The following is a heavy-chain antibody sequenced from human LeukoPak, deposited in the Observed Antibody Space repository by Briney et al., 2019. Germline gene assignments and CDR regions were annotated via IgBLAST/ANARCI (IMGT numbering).Heavy chain of an antibody. Sequence: GESLKISCKGSGYIFTTYWIAWVRQMPGKGLEWMGIFNPADSDTRYSPSFQGQVTISADKSINTAYLQWSSLKASDTAMYYCTRRAPNTGYSDYWGQGTLVTVSS. V-gene: IGHV5-51*01. CDR2: FNPADSDT. J-gene: IGHJ4*02. CDR3: TRRAPNTGYSDY. D-gene: IGHD3-9*01. CDR1: GYIFTTYW.